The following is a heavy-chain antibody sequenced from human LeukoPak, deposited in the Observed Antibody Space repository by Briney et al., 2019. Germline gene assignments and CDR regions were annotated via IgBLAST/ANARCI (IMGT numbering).Heavy chain of an antibody. Sequence: SETLSLTCTVSGYSISSGYYWGWIRQPPGKGLEWIGSIYHSGSTYYSPSLKSRVTISVDTSKNQFSLKLSSVTAADTAVYSCARSPVQCSSSTCFGFYFDYWGQGTLVIASS. CDR1: GYSISSGYY. CDR2: IYHSGST. J-gene: IGHJ4*02. D-gene: IGHD2-2*01. CDR3: ARSPVQCSSSTCFGFYFDY. V-gene: IGHV4-38-2*02.